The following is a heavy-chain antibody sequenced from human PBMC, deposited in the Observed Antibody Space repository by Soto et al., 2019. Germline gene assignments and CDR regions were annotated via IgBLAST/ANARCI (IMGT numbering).Heavy chain of an antibody. CDR2: INSDGSVS. J-gene: IGHJ6*03. D-gene: IGHD2-15*01. V-gene: IGHV3-74*02. CDR3: ARGDCVGGTCYSLAGSFYDYMDV. CDR1: GFTFSNYW. Sequence: EVQLVESGGGLVQPGGSLRLSCAASGFTFSNYWMYWVRQAPGKGLEWVSRINSDGSVSSYADSVKGRLTISRDNVKNPLYLQMDSRRAEDTAVYYCARGDCVGGTCYSLAGSFYDYMDVWGKGNTVTVFS.